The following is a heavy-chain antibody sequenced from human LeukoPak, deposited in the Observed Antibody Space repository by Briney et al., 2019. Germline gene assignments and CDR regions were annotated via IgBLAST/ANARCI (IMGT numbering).Heavy chain of an antibody. CDR2: ISYTGST. J-gene: IGHJ5*02. CDR3: AREDYRGVTNFDP. Sequence: PSETLSLTCTVSGGSISPYFWSWIRQPPGKGLEWIGYISYTGSTNNNPTLKSRVTISVDTSKNQFSLQLTSVTAADTAVYYCAREDYRGVTNFDPWGQGTLATVSS. D-gene: IGHD3-10*01. CDR1: GGSISPYF. V-gene: IGHV4-59*01.